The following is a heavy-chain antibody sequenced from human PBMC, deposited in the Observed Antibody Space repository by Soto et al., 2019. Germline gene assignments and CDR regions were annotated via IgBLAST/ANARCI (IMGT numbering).Heavy chain of an antibody. V-gene: IGHV3-74*01. J-gene: IGHJ4*02. CDR2: INTDGSGT. CDR1: GFTFSSDW. Sequence: PGGSLRLSCAASGFTFSSDWMHWVRQAPGKGLVWVSRINTDGSGTSYADSVKGRFTISRDNAKNSLYLQMNSLRAEDTAVYYCARSITDYYDSSGYYDDYWGQGTLVTVSS. D-gene: IGHD3-22*01. CDR3: ARSITDYYDSSGYYDDY.